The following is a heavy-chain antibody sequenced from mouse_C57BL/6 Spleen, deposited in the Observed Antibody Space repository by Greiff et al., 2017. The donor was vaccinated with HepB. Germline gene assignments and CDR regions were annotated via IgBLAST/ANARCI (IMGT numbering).Heavy chain of an antibody. CDR2: IDPSDSYT. Sequence: QVQLQQSGAELVKPGASVKLSCKASGYTFTSYWMQWVKQRPGQGLEWIGEIDPSDSYTNYNQKFKGKATLTVDTSSSTAYMQLSSLTSEDSAVYYCARRGTTVAWYFDVWGTGTTVTVSS. CDR1: GYTFTSYW. V-gene: IGHV1-50*01. J-gene: IGHJ1*03. CDR3: ARRGTTVAWYFDV. D-gene: IGHD1-1*01.